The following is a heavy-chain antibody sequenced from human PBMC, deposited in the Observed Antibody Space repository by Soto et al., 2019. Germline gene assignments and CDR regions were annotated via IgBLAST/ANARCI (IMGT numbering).Heavy chain of an antibody. CDR2: VNNDGTDT. J-gene: IGHJ6*02. V-gene: IGHV3-74*03. Sequence: EVQLVESGGGLVQPGGSMRLSCAASGFTFSNYWMYWVRQAPGKGLVWVSRVNNDGTDTTQADSVKGRFTISRDNAENTFYLQMNSLRAEDTAVDYCARGGLQHALDVWGQGSTVTVSS. CDR3: ARGGLQHALDV. D-gene: IGHD6-13*01. CDR1: GFTFSNYW.